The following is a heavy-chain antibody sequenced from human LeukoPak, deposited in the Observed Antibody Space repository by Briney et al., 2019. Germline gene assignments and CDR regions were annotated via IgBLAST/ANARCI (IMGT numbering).Heavy chain of an antibody. D-gene: IGHD1-26*01. J-gene: IGHJ6*02. Sequence: PSETLSLTCTVSFGSLINSNFFWDWIRQPPGGGLEWIGSAHHSGATYRNPSLRSRVTTSTDTSRNQFSLKLSSMTAEDTAIYYCAKRGTYSPAGLDVWGQGATVTVSS. V-gene: IGHV4-39*01. CDR1: FGSLINSNFF. CDR2: AHHSGAT. CDR3: AKRGTYSPAGLDV.